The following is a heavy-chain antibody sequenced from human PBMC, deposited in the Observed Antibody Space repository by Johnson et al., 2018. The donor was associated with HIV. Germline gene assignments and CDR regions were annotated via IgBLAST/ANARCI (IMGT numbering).Heavy chain of an antibody. Sequence: QVQLVESGGGVVQPGRSLRLSCAASGFTFSSYPMHWVRQAPGKGLEWVAFISYDGNSKYFADSVKGRFTISRDNSKNTLYLQMNSLRPEDTAVYYCARLASGHSRDAFDIWGQGTMGTVSS. CDR3: ARLASGHSRDAFDI. J-gene: IGHJ3*02. V-gene: IGHV3-30*04. CDR2: ISYDGNSK. D-gene: IGHD5-18*01. CDR1: GFTFSSYP.